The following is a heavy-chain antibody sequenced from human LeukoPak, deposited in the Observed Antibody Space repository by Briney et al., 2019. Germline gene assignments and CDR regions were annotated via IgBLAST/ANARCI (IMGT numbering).Heavy chain of an antibody. D-gene: IGHD4-17*01. CDR3: AKDGTGYGDYARNYYFDY. V-gene: IGHV3-9*01. CDR1: GFTFDAYA. J-gene: IGHJ4*02. Sequence: GGSLRLSCAASGFTFDAYAMHWVRQAPGKGLEWVSGISWNSDSTGYGDSVKGRFTISRDNAKNSLSLQMHSLRPEDTALYYCAKDGTGYGDYARNYYFDYWGQGTLVTVSS. CDR2: ISWNSDST.